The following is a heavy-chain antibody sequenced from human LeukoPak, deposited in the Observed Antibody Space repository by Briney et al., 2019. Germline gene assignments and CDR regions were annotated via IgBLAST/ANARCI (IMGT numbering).Heavy chain of an antibody. Sequence: GGSLRLSCAASGFTFSSYWMSWVRQAPGKGLEWVANIKQDGSEKYYVDSVKGRFTISRDNAKNSLYLQMNSLRAEDTAVYYCARDRERYVFLYSGSYQRGFDYWGQGTLVTVSS. D-gene: IGHD1-26*01. CDR3: ARDRERYVFLYSGSYQRGFDY. CDR1: GFTFSSYW. V-gene: IGHV3-7*01. CDR2: IKQDGSEK. J-gene: IGHJ4*02.